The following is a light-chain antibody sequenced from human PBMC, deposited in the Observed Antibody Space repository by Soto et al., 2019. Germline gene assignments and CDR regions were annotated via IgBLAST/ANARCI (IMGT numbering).Light chain of an antibody. Sequence: IVMTQSPESLAVSLGERATINCKSSQSVLYSSNNKNYLAWYQQKPGQPPKLLIYWASTRESGVPDRFSGSGSGTDFTLTISSLQAEDVAVYYCQQYYSTSGAFGGGTKVEIK. CDR3: QQYYSTSGA. V-gene: IGKV4-1*01. J-gene: IGKJ4*01. CDR2: WAS. CDR1: QSVLYSSNNKNY.